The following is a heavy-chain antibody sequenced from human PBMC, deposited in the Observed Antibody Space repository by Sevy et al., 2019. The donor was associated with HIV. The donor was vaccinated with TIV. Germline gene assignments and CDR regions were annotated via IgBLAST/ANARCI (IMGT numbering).Heavy chain of an antibody. V-gene: IGHV1-69*06. CDR1: GGTFSSYA. CDR2: IIPIFGTA. D-gene: IGHD3-22*01. Sequence: SVKVSCKASGGTFSSYAISWVRQAPGQGLEWMGGIIPIFGTANYAQKFQGRVTITADKSTSTAYMELSSLRSEDTAVYYCARGAYYDSSGYYYRFDYWGQGTLVTVSS. J-gene: IGHJ4*02. CDR3: ARGAYYDSSGYYYRFDY.